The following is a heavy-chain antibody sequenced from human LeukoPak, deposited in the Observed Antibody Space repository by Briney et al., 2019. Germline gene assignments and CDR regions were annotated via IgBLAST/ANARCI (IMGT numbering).Heavy chain of an antibody. V-gene: IGHV1-46*01. CDR2: INPSGGST. CDR3: ARDRVLRYFDWTQIDY. D-gene: IGHD3-9*01. CDR1: GYTFTSYY. J-gene: IGHJ4*02. Sequence: ASVKVSCKASGYTFTSYYMHWVRQAPGQGLEWMGIINPSGGSTSYAQKFQGRVTMTRDTSTSTVYMELSRLRSDDTAVYYCARDRVLRYFDWTQIDYWGQGTLVTVSS.